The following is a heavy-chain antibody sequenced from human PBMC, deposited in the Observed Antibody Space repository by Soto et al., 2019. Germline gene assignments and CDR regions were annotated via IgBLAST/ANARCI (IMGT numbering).Heavy chain of an antibody. CDR2: IYYSGST. Sequence: VQLVESGGGLVKPGGSLTLSCAASGFSFSKAWMSWVRQHPGKGLEWIGYIYYSGSTYYNPSLKSRVTISVDTSKNQFSLKLSSVTAADTAVYYCASGNRQRWFDPWGQGTLVTVSS. D-gene: IGHD3-10*01. J-gene: IGHJ5*02. V-gene: IGHV4-59*06. CDR1: GFSFSKAW. CDR3: ASGNRQRWFDP.